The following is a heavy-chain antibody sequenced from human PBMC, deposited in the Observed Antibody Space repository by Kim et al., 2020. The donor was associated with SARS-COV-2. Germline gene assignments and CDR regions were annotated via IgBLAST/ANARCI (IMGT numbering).Heavy chain of an antibody. D-gene: IGHD5-18*01. J-gene: IGHJ4*02. CDR1: GYTFTSYA. CDR3: FRAGKNTAMSYWNFDY. Sequence: ASVKVSCKASGYTFTSYAMNWVRQAPGQGLEWMGWINTNTGNPTYAQGFTGRFVFSLDTSVSTAYLQISSLKAEDTAVYYCFRAGKNTAMSYWNFDYWGQGTLVTVSS. V-gene: IGHV7-4-1*02. CDR2: INTNTGNP.